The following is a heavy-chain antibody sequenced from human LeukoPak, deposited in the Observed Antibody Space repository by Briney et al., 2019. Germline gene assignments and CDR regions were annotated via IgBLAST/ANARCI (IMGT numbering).Heavy chain of an antibody. Sequence: SETLSLTCTVSGYSISSGDYWGWIRQPPGKGLEWIGSIYHSGNTYYNPSLKSRVTISADTSKNQFSLKLSSVTAADTAVYYCARRAGAYSHPYDYWGQGTLVTVSS. CDR1: GYSISSGDY. V-gene: IGHV4-38-2*02. CDR2: IYHSGNT. J-gene: IGHJ4*02. CDR3: ARRAGAYSHPYDY. D-gene: IGHD4/OR15-4a*01.